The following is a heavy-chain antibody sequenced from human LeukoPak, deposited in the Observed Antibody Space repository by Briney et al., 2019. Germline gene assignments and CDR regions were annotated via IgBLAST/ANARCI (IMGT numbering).Heavy chain of an antibody. J-gene: IGHJ4*02. CDR3: ARGSLRLPDY. V-gene: IGHV3-74*01. Sequence: PGGSLRLSCAASGFTFSTYWLHWVRQAPGKGLVWVSRINSDGSSTSYADSVKGRFTISRDNAKNTLYLQMNSLRADDTAVYYCARGSLRLPDYWGQGTLVTVSS. CDR2: INSDGSST. CDR1: GFTFSTYW. D-gene: IGHD6-19*01.